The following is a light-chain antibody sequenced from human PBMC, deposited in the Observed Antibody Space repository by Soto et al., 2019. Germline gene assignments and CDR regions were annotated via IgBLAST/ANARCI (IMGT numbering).Light chain of an antibody. CDR1: SSNIGSNT. Sequence: QSVLTQPPSVSGSPGQRVTISCSGSSSNIGSNTVNWYQQLPGTAPKLLIYSNNQRPSGVPDRFSGSKSGTSASLAISGLQSEDEADYYCAAWDDSLNGVVFGGWTKLTVL. V-gene: IGLV1-44*01. CDR2: SNN. CDR3: AAWDDSLNGVV. J-gene: IGLJ2*01.